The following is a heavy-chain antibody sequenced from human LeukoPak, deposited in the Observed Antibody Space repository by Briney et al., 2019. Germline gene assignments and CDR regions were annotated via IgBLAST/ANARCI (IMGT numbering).Heavy chain of an antibody. CDR2: VYYTGST. CDR3: ARHFSYSSSSYFDY. CDR1: GGSVSSYY. V-gene: IGHV4-59*08. Sequence: SETLSLTCSVSGGSVSSYYWSWIRQPPGKGLEWIGYVYYTGSTNYNPSLKSRVTMFEDKSKNQFSLRLYSVTVADTAVYYCARHFSYSSSSYFDYWGQGSLVTVSS. J-gene: IGHJ4*02. D-gene: IGHD6-6*01.